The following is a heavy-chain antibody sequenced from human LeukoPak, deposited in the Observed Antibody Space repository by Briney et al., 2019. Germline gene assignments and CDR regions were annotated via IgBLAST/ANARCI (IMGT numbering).Heavy chain of an antibody. CDR3: ARLQSYGNFLDDY. CDR2: TYYTGST. V-gene: IGHV4-59*01. D-gene: IGHD4-11*01. J-gene: IGHJ4*02. CDR1: GVSISSSY. Sequence: PSETLSLTRTVSGVSISSSYWSWIRQPAGKGLEWIGYTYYTGSTTYNPSLKSRITMSVDTSKSQFSLKLSSVTAADTAVYYCARLQSYGNFLDDYWGQGTLVTVSS.